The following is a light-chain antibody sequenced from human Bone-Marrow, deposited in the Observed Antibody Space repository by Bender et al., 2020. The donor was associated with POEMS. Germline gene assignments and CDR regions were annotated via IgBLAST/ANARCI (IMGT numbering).Light chain of an antibody. Sequence: QSVLTQPASVSGSPGQSITISCTGTSNDVGGYNFVYWFQQHPGKAPKLMIYDVSYRPSGVSNRFSGSKSGNTASLTISGLQAEDEADYYCSSYTTGNTLVFGGGTKVTAL. CDR2: DVS. V-gene: IGLV2-14*03. CDR3: SSYTTGNTLV. CDR1: SNDVGGYNF. J-gene: IGLJ3*02.